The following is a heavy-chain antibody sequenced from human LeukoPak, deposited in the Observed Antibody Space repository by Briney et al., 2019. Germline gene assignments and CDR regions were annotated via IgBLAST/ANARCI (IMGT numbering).Heavy chain of an antibody. Sequence: GESLQISCKGSGYSFTSYWISWVRQLPGKGLEWMGRIDPSDSYTNYSPSFQGHVTISADKSISTAYLQWSSLKASDTAMYYCARHDRYCSSTSCYAPDYWGQGTLVTVSS. V-gene: IGHV5-10-1*01. CDR2: IDPSDSYT. CDR1: GYSFTSYW. CDR3: ARHDRYCSSTSCYAPDY. D-gene: IGHD2-2*01. J-gene: IGHJ4*02.